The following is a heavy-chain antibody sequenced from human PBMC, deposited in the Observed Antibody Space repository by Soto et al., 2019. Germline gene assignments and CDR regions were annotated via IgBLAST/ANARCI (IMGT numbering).Heavy chain of an antibody. CDR2: IIPIFGTA. J-gene: IGHJ6*02. CDR1: GGTFSSYA. D-gene: IGHD4-17*01. V-gene: IGHV1-69*13. Sequence: SVKVSCKASGGTFSSYAISWVRQAPGQGLEWMGGIIPIFGTANYAQKFQGRVTITADESTSTAYMELSSLRSEDTAVYYCAVGNSRYVTVTHYYYGMDVWGQGTTVTVSS. CDR3: AVGNSRYVTVTHYYYGMDV.